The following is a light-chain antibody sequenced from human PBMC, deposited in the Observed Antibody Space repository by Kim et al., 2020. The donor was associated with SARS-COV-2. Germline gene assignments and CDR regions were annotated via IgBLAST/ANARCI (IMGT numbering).Light chain of an antibody. Sequence: QSVLTQPASVSGSPGQSITISCSGVSSDVGGHTYVSWYQQHPGTAPKLLIFDVSDRPSGVSNRFSGSLSGNTASLTISGLQAEDEANYYCTSYTTTTNLLFAGGTQLTVL. J-gene: IGLJ7*01. CDR1: SSDVGGHTY. CDR2: DVS. CDR3: TSYTTTTNLL. V-gene: IGLV2-14*01.